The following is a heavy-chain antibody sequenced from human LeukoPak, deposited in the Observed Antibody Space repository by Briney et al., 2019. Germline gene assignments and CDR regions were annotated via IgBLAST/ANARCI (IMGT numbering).Heavy chain of an antibody. J-gene: IGHJ4*02. CDR2: IRYDGSNK. Sequence: GGSLRLSCAASGFTFSSYGMHWVRQAPGKGLEWVAFIRYDGSNKYYADSVKGRFTISRDNSKNTLYLQMNSLRAEDTAVYYCARSRADYYGSGSYSRLIGGFDYWGQGTLVTVSS. CDR3: ARSRADYYGSGSYSRLIGGFDY. V-gene: IGHV3-30*02. D-gene: IGHD3-10*01. CDR1: GFTFSSYG.